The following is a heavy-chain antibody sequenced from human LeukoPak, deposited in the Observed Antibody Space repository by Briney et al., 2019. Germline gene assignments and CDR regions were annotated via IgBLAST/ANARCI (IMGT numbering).Heavy chain of an antibody. J-gene: IGHJ4*02. CDR1: GYTFTGYY. V-gene: IGHV1-2*06. Sequence: EASVKVSRKASGYTFTGYYMHWVRQAPGQGLEWMGRINPNSGGTNYAQKFQGRVTMTRDTSISTAYMELSRLRSDDTAVYYCARYGEYCSGGSCYYYFDYWGQGTLVTVSS. D-gene: IGHD2-15*01. CDR3: ARYGEYCSGGSCYYYFDY. CDR2: INPNSGGT.